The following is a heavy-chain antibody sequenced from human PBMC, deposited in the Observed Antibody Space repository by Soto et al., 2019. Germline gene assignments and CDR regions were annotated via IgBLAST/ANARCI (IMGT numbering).Heavy chain of an antibody. Sequence: SETLSLTCAVSGGSISPYYWSWIRQPPGKGLEWIGYIYFSGSTKYNPSLRSRVTISVDTSKTQFSLHLRSVTAADTAIYYCARDSRGYYGHYGMDVWGQGTTVTVSS. CDR2: IYFSGST. CDR1: GGSISPYY. D-gene: IGHD3-3*01. CDR3: ARDSRGYYGHYGMDV. V-gene: IGHV4-59*01. J-gene: IGHJ6*02.